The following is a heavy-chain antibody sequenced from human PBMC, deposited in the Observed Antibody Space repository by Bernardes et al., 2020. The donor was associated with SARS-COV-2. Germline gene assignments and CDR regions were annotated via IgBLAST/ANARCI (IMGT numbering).Heavy chain of an antibody. CDR3: ARGGLNYHDSDGYGLGGFDS. CDR2: VIPLFTTP. V-gene: IGHV1-69*01. J-gene: IGHJ4*02. CDR1: GGTFSNHA. D-gene: IGHD3-22*01. Sequence: VKVSFNASGGTFSNHAITWVRQAPGQALEWLGGVIPLFTTPTYGRNIQGRVTITADESTNSYMELTSLSSEDTAVYYCARGGLNYHDSDGYGLGGFDSWGQGTLVTVSS.